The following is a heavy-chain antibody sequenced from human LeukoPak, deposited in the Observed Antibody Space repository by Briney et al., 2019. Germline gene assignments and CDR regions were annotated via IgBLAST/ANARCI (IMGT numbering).Heavy chain of an antibody. CDR2: MKVDSGNT. V-gene: IGHV1-8*01. J-gene: IGHJ5*02. CDR1: GYTFINYA. Sequence: GASVKVSCKASGYTFINYAINWVRQAAGQGLEWMGWMKVDSGNTGYAQKFQGRVTMTRDASISTAYMELSSLRSEDTAVYYCARGEGNWFDPWGQGTLVTVSS. CDR3: ARGEGNWFDP.